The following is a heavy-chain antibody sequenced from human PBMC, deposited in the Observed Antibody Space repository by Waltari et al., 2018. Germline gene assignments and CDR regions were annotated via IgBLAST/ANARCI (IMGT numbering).Heavy chain of an antibody. CDR2: IKEDGSEK. CDR3: ARDPGGDY. Sequence: EVQLVESGGGLVQPGGSLRLSCAASGFTFNNYWMTWVRQAPGKGVEGVATIKEDGSEKYYVDSVRGRFNISRDNVKNSLDLQMNSLRVEDTAVYYCARDPGGDYWGQGTLVTVSS. J-gene: IGHJ4*02. CDR1: GFTFNNYW. V-gene: IGHV3-7*01. D-gene: IGHD3-16*01.